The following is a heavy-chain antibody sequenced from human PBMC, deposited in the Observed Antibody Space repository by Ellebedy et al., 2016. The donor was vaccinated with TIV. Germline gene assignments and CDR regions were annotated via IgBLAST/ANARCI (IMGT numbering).Heavy chain of an antibody. Sequence: GESLKISCKTSGYSFASYWISWVRQMPGKGLEWMGMIYPGNFDSSYSPSFQGQVTISADKSITTAYLQWSSLKASDTAMYYCVKHDGSSSFDYWGQGTLVTVSS. CDR1: GYSFASYW. CDR2: IYPGNFDS. V-gene: IGHV5-51*01. J-gene: IGHJ4*02. CDR3: VKHDGSSSFDY. D-gene: IGHD2-2*01.